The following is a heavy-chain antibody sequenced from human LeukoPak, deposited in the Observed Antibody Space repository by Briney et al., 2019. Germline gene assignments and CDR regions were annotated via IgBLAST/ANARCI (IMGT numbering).Heavy chain of an antibody. CDR3: AKDTKGRVGATINWYFDL. CDR2: IRYDGSNK. Sequence: GGSLRLSCAASGFTFSSYGMYWVRQAPGKGLEWVAFIRYDGSNKYYADSVKGRFTISRDNSKNTLYLQMNSLRAEDTAVYYCAKDTKGRVGATINWYFDLWGRGTLVTVSS. J-gene: IGHJ2*01. V-gene: IGHV3-30*02. D-gene: IGHD1-26*01. CDR1: GFTFSSYG.